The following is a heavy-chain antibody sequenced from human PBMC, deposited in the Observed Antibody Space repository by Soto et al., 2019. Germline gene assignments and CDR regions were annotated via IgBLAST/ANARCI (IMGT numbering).Heavy chain of an antibody. V-gene: IGHV4-34*01. Sequence: SETLSLTCAVYGGSLSGYYWSWIRQPPGKGLEWIGEINHSGSTNYNPSLKSRVTISVDTSKNQFSLKLSSVTAADTAVYYCARGPSYQLLTFDYWGQGTLVTVSS. CDR1: GGSLSGYY. D-gene: IGHD2-2*01. J-gene: IGHJ4*02. CDR3: ARGPSYQLLTFDY. CDR2: INHSGST.